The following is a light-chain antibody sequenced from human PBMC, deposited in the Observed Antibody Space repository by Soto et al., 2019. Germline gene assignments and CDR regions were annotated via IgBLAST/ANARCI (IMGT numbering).Light chain of an antibody. CDR2: EVS. V-gene: IGLV2-14*01. Sequence: QSALTQPASVSGSPGQSITISCTGTSSDVGGYKYVSWYQQYTGKAPKLMIYEVSHRPSGVSNRFSGSKSGNTASLTISGLQAEDEADYYCSSFTRTSPYVFGTGTKVTVL. CDR3: SSFTRTSPYV. CDR1: SSDVGGYKY. J-gene: IGLJ1*01.